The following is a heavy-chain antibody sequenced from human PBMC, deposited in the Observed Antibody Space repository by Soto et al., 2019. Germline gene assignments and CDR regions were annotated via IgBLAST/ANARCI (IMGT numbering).Heavy chain of an antibody. D-gene: IGHD3-16*01. Sequence: EVQLLESGGDLVQPGGSLRLSCAASGFTFSSYAMSWVRQAPGRGLEWVSIISGTASHTFYADSVKGRFTISRDNSKNTLSLQMNSLRSEDTAIYFCAKRLSRTTPTTPFHWYFDLWGRGTLVTVSS. J-gene: IGHJ2*01. CDR3: AKRLSRTTPTTPFHWYFDL. CDR1: GFTFSSYA. V-gene: IGHV3-23*01. CDR2: ISGTASHT.